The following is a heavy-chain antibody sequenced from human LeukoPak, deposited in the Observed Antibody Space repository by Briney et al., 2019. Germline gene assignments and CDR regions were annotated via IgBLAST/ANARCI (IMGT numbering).Heavy chain of an antibody. CDR1: GYTLTELS. J-gene: IGHJ3*02. Sequence: GASVKVSCKVSGYTLTELSMHWVRQAPGKGLEWMGGFDPEDGETIYAQKFQGRVTMTEDTSTDTAYMELSSLRSEDTAVYYCATESGSYLHLPRSSDAFDIWGQGTMVTVS. V-gene: IGHV1-24*01. CDR2: FDPEDGET. CDR3: ATESGSYLHLPRSSDAFDI. D-gene: IGHD1-26*01.